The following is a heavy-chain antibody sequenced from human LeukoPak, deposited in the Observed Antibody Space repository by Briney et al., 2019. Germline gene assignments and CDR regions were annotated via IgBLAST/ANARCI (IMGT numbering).Heavy chain of an antibody. CDR1: GFTVSSNY. CDR3: AKDPYYYGSGSYRY. J-gene: IGHJ4*02. V-gene: IGHV3-23*01. CDR2: ISGSGGST. Sequence: GGSLRLSCAASGFTVSSNYMSWVRQAPGKGLEWVSAISGSGGSTYYADSVKGRFTISRDNSKNTLYLQMNSLRAEDTAVYYCAKDPYYYGSGSYRYWGQGTLVTVSS. D-gene: IGHD3-10*01.